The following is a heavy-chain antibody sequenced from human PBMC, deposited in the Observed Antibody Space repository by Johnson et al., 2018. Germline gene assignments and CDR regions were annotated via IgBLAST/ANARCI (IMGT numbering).Heavy chain of an antibody. V-gene: IGHV3-30*18. CDR2: ISYDGSNS. J-gene: IGHJ5*02. CDR1: GFTFSNYG. Sequence: QVQLVESGGGVVQPGRSLRLSCAASGFTFSNYGMHWVRQAPGKGLEWVSVISYDGSNSHYADSVKGRFTISRDNSKNTLYLQMNSLRAEDTAVYYCAKDYVLTSSWTNYFDPWGQGTLVTVSS. CDR3: AKDYVLTSSWTNYFDP. D-gene: IGHD6-13*01.